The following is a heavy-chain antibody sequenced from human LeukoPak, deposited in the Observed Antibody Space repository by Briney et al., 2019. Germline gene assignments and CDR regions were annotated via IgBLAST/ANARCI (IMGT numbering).Heavy chain of an antibody. J-gene: IGHJ5*02. CDR2: IIPIFGTA. V-gene: IGHV1-69*05. D-gene: IGHD2-15*01. CDR3: AVGYCSGGSCYGLYTGDNWFDP. CDR1: GGTFSSYA. Sequence: ASVKVSCKASGGTFSSYAISWVRQAPGQGLEWMGRIIPIFGTANYAQKFQGRVTITTDESTSTAYMELSSLGSEDTAVYYCAVGYCSGGSCYGLYTGDNWFDPWGQGTLVTVSS.